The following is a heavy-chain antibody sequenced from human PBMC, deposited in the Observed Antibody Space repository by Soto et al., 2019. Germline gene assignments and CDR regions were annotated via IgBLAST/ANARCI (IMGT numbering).Heavy chain of an antibody. CDR1: GVSISSGGYS. D-gene: IGHD3-22*01. J-gene: IGHJ4*02. CDR2: ISHSGST. Sequence: SETLSLTCAVSGVSISSGGYSWSWIRQPPGKALEWIGYISHSGSTYYNPSLKSRVTISIERSKNQFSLKLSSVTAADTAVYYCAGRGYYYDSSGDNFDYWGQGTLVTVYS. CDR3: AGRGYYYDSSGDNFDY. V-gene: IGHV4-30-2*01.